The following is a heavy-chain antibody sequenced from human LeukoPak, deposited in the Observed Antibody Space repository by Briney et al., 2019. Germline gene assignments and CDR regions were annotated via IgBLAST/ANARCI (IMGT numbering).Heavy chain of an antibody. V-gene: IGHV4-59*08. CDR3: ARVQGRNYYDSSGYFDY. CDR2: IYYSGST. Sequence: SETLSLTCTVSGGSISSYYWSWIRQPPGKGLEWIGYIYYSGSTNYNPSLKSRVTISVDTSKNQFSLKLSSVTAADTAVYYCARVQGRNYYDSSGYFDYWGQGTLVTVSS. D-gene: IGHD3-22*01. CDR1: GGSISSYY. J-gene: IGHJ4*02.